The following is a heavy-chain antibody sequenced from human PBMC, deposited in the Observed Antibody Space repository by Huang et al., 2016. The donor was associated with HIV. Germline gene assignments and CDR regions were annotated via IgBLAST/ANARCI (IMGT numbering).Heavy chain of an antibody. V-gene: IGHV5-51*01. D-gene: IGHD3-10*01. Sequence: EVHLVQSGAEVKEPGESLKISCQASGYNFDSYWIGWVRQMPGKGLEWMGVSYPGESDTRYDPSFQGQVTISADQSINTAYLQWSSLKASDTAIYFCARQGLWLPPTDPFDYWGQGTPVTVSA. J-gene: IGHJ4*02. CDR3: ARQGLWLPPTDPFDY. CDR2: SYPGESDT. CDR1: GYNFDSYW.